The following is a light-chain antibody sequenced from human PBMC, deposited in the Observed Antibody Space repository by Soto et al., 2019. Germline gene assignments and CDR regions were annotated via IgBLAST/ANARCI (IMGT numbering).Light chain of an antibody. CDR3: NSYTSSSTYV. CDR2: DVS. CDR1: SSDVGNYNY. Sequence: QSALTQPASVSGSPGQSIAISCTGTSSDVGNYNYVSWYHQHPGKAPKLMIYDVSNRPSGVSNRFSGSKSGNTASLTISGLQPEDEADYYCNSYTSSSTYVFGTGTQLTVL. V-gene: IGLV2-14*03. J-gene: IGLJ1*01.